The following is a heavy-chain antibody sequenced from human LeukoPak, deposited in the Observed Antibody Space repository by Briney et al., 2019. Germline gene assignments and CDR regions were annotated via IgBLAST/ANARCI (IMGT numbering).Heavy chain of an antibody. J-gene: IGHJ4*02. Sequence: ASVKVSCKASGYTFTGFYIHWVRQAPGQGLEWMGWINPNSGGTNYAQKFQGRVTMTRDTSISTAYMELSRLRSDDTAVYYCARSNSSSPFDYWGQGTLVTVSS. V-gene: IGHV1-2*02. CDR1: GYTFTGFY. CDR2: INPNSGGT. CDR3: ARSNSSSPFDY. D-gene: IGHD6-6*01.